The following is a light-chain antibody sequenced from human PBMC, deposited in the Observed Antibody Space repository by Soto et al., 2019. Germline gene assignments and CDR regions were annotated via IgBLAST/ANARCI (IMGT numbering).Light chain of an antibody. V-gene: IGKV2-30*01. CDR3: MQGAHWPYT. Sequence: DVVMTQSPLSLPVTLGQPASISCRSSQSLVFSDRNTYLNWFHQRPGQSPRRLIYKVSDRDSGVPDRFSGSGSGTDFTLQISRVEAEDVGVYYCMQGAHWPYTFGQGTKLEIK. CDR2: KVS. J-gene: IGKJ2*01. CDR1: QSLVFSDRNTY.